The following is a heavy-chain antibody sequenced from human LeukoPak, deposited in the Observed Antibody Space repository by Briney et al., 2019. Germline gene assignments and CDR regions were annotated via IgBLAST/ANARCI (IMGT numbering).Heavy chain of an antibody. Sequence: PGGSLRLSCGASGFTFSSYSMNWVRQAPGKGLEWVSSISSSSSYIYYADSVKGRFTISRDNAKNSLYLQMNSLRAEDTAVYYCARDTIAAAVWFDPWGQGTLVTVSS. CDR2: ISSSSSYI. CDR1: GFTFSSYS. CDR3: ARDTIAAAVWFDP. J-gene: IGHJ5*02. D-gene: IGHD6-13*01. V-gene: IGHV3-21*01.